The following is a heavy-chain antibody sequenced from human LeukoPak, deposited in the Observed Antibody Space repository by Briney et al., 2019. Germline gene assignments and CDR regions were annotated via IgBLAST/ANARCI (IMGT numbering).Heavy chain of an antibody. CDR3: ARVRAPYCSSTSCSNIRFDP. Sequence: PGGSLRLSCAASGFTFSSSAMNWVRQAPGKGLEWVSGISTSGSSTYYADSVKGRFTISRDNSKNSLYLQMNSLRAEDTAVYYCARVRAPYCSSTSCSNIRFDPWGQGTLVTVSS. J-gene: IGHJ5*02. V-gene: IGHV3-23*01. CDR1: GFTFSSSA. CDR2: ISTSGSST. D-gene: IGHD2-2*01.